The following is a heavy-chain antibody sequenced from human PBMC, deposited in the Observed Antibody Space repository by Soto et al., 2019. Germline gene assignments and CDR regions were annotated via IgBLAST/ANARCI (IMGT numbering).Heavy chain of an antibody. Sequence: ASVKVSCKASGYTFTSYGISWVRQAPGQGLEWMGWISAYNGNTNYAQKLQGRVTMTTDTSTSTAYMELRSLRSDDTAVYYCARAILGLAAAGSDYWGQGTLVTVSS. CDR2: ISAYNGNT. J-gene: IGHJ4*02. CDR1: GYTFTSYG. CDR3: ARAILGLAAAGSDY. D-gene: IGHD6-13*01. V-gene: IGHV1-18*01.